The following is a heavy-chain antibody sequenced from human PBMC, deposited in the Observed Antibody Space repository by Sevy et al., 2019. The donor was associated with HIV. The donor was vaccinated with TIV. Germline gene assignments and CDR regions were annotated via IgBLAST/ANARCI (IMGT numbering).Heavy chain of an antibody. CDR2: IYYRGST. CDR1: GGSISNYY. V-gene: IGHV4-59*12. Sequence: SETLSLTCTVSGGSISNYYWSWIRQPPGKGLEWIGRIYYRGSTNYNPSLKSRVTISLNTSKNQFSPKLTSVTAADTAVYYCARRVVDANWFDPWGQGTLVTVSS. CDR3: ARRVVDANWFDP. J-gene: IGHJ5*02.